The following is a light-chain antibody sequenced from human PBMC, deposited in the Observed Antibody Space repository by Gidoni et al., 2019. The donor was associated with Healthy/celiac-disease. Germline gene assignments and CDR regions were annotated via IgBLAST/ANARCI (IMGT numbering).Light chain of an antibody. CDR1: QSISSY. V-gene: IGKV1-39*01. CDR2: AAS. J-gene: IGKJ5*01. Sequence: DIQMTQYPSSLSASVGYRVTITCRASQSISSYLNWYQQKPGKAPKLLIYAASSLQSGVPSRFSGSGSGTDFTLTISSLQPEDFATYYCQQSYSTLLITFXQXTRLEIK. CDR3: QQSYSTLLIT.